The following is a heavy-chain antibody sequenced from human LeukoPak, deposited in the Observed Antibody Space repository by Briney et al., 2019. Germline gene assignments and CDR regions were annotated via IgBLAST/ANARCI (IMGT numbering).Heavy chain of an antibody. D-gene: IGHD5-24*01. CDR3: ARGSRDGYNRQIDY. CDR1: GGSFSDYY. Sequence: SETLSLTCAVYGGSFSDYYWSWIRQPPGKGLEWIGEINHSGSTNYNPSLKSRVTISVDTSKNQFSLKLSSVTAADTAVYYCARGSRDGYNRQIDYWGQGTLVTVSS. J-gene: IGHJ4*02. CDR2: INHSGST. V-gene: IGHV4-34*01.